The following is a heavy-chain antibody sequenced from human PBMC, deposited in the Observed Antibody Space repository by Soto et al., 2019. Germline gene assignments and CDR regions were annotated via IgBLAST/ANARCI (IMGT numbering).Heavy chain of an antibody. CDR1: GGSISSYY. CDR3: ARARVDYFDY. CDR2: IYYSGST. V-gene: IGHV4-59*01. D-gene: IGHD2-15*01. J-gene: IGHJ4*02. Sequence: SETLSLTCTVSGGSISSYYWSWIRQPPGKGLEWIGYIYYSGSTNYNPSLKSRVTISVDTSKNQFSLKLSSVTAADTAVYYCARARVDYFDYWGQGTLVTVSS.